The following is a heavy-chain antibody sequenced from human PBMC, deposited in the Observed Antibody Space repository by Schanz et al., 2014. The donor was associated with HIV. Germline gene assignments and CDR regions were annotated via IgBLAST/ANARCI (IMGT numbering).Heavy chain of an antibody. CDR3: ARGDGGYWYYFDY. Sequence: QVELVESGGGVVQPGRSLRLSCAASEFIFSSYAMHWVRQAPSKGLEWVAVIWYDGSNKYYADSVKGRFTISRDNSKNTLYLQMNSLRAEDTAVYYCARGDGGYWYYFDYWGQGTLVTVSS. D-gene: IGHD5-12*01. CDR2: IWYDGSNK. CDR1: EFIFSSYA. V-gene: IGHV3-33*08. J-gene: IGHJ4*02.